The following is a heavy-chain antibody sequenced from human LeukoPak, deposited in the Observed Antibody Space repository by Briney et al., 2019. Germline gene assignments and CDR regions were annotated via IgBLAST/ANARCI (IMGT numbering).Heavy chain of an antibody. Sequence: GGSLRLSCAASGFTVSSNHMSWVRQAPGKGLEWVSVIYSGGSTYYADSVKGRFTISRDNSKNTLYLQMNSLRAEDTAVYYCARDSSSSWPYYYYGMDVWGQGITVTVSS. V-gene: IGHV3-66*01. D-gene: IGHD6-13*01. CDR3: ARDSSSSWPYYYYGMDV. J-gene: IGHJ6*02. CDR2: IYSGGST. CDR1: GFTVSSNH.